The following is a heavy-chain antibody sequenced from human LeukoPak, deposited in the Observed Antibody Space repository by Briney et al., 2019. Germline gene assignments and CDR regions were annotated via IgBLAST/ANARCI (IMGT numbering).Heavy chain of an antibody. J-gene: IGHJ4*02. Sequence: GGSLRLSCAASGFLFSSYEMNWVRQAPGKGLAWVSYISSSGSTIYYADSVKGRFTISRDNAKNSLYLQMNSLRVEDTAVYYCARDISPLDYWGQGTLVTVSS. CDR2: ISSSGSTI. V-gene: IGHV3-48*03. CDR1: GFLFSSYE. CDR3: ARDISPLDY.